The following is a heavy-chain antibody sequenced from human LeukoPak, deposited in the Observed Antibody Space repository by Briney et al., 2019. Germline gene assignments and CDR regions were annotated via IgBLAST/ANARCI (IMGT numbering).Heavy chain of an antibody. CDR2: IYYSGST. CDR3: ARDGATFFDL. Sequence: PSETLSLTCTVSGGSISSYYWSWIRQPPGKGLEWIGYIYYSGSTNYNPSLKSRVTISVDTSKNQFSLKLSSVTAADMAVYYCARDGATFFDLWGRGTLVTVSS. D-gene: IGHD2/OR15-2a*01. J-gene: IGHJ2*01. V-gene: IGHV4-59*01. CDR1: GGSISSYY.